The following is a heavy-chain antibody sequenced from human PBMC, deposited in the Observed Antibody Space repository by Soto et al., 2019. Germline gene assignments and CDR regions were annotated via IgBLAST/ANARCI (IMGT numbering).Heavy chain of an antibody. CDR2: INSDGSST. D-gene: IGHD3-3*01. CDR3: ARARDYDFWSGYYTRYFDY. CDR1: GFTFSSYW. J-gene: IGHJ4*02. Sequence: GVSLRLSCAASGFTFSSYWMHWVRQAPGKGLVWVSRINSDGSSTSYADSVKGRFTISRDNAKNTLYLQMNSLRAEDTAVYYCARARDYDFWSGYYTRYFDYWGQGTLVTVSS. V-gene: IGHV3-74*01.